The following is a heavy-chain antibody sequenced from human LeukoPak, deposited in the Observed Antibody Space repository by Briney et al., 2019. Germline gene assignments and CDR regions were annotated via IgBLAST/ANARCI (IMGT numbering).Heavy chain of an antibody. V-gene: IGHV3-53*01. D-gene: IGHD1-1*01. CDR3: AKPRAMTTGVGRYFDL. CDR1: GFTVSSNY. CDR2: IYSGGST. J-gene: IGHJ2*01. Sequence: GGSLRLSCAASGFTVSSNYMSWVRQAPGKGLEWVSVIYSGGSTYYADSVKGRFTISRDNSKNTLYLQMNSLGAEDTAIYYCAKPRAMTTGVGRYFDLWGRGTLVTVSS.